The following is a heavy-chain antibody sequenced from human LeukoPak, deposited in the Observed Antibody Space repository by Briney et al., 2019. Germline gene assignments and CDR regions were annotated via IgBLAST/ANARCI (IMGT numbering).Heavy chain of an antibody. J-gene: IGHJ5*02. CDR2: IYASGST. V-gene: IGHV4-61*02. CDR1: GGSISSGYYY. D-gene: IGHD1-26*01. Sequence: SETLSLPCTLSGGSISSGYYYWSWIRQPAEKGLEWIGRIYASGSTNYNPSLKSRVTISVDTSKNQFSLKLSSVTAADTAVYYCAGTRWEQNSWFDPWGQGTLVTVSS. CDR3: AGTRWEQNSWFDP.